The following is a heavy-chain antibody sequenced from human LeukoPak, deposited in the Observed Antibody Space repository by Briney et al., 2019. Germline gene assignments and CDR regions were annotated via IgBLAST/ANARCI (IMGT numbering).Heavy chain of an antibody. CDR3: AKLASSWGSWYFDY. J-gene: IGHJ4*02. CDR1: GFTFTSYA. D-gene: IGHD6-6*01. CDR2: IYSGGST. V-gene: IGHV3-23*03. Sequence: GGSLRLSCAASGFTFTSYAMNWVRQAPGKGLEWVSVIYSGGSTYYADSVKGRFTISRDNSKNTLYLQMNSLRAEDTAVYYCAKLASSWGSWYFDYWGQGTLVTVSS.